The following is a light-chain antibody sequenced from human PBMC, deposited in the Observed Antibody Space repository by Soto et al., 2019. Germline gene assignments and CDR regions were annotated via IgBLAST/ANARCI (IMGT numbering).Light chain of an antibody. CDR3: SSYTSSSTLGYV. CDR2: EVS. Sequence: QSALTQPASVSGSPGQSITLSCTGTTTDVGGYIYVSWYQQHPGKAPKLMIYEVSNRPSGVSNRFSGSKSGNTASLTISGLQAEDEADYYCSSYTSSSTLGYVFGTGTKLTVL. V-gene: IGLV2-14*01. J-gene: IGLJ1*01. CDR1: TTDVGGYIY.